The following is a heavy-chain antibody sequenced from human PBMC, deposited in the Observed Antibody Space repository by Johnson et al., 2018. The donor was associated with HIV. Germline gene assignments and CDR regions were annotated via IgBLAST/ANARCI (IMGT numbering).Heavy chain of an antibody. CDR1: GFTFSSYA. CDR3: ARCREAYNLVSAFDI. J-gene: IGHJ3*02. CDR2: ISSNGGNT. V-gene: IGHV3-64*01. Sequence: VQLVESGGGLVQPGGSLRLSCAASGFTFSSYAMHWVRQAPGKGLEYVSGISSNGGNTYYANSVKGRFTNSRDNSKNTLYLQMGSLRAEDMVGYFCARCREAYNLVSAFDIWGQGTLVTVSS. D-gene: IGHD5-24*01.